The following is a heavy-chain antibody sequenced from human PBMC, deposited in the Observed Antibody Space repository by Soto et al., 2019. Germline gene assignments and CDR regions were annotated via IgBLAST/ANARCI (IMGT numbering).Heavy chain of an antibody. CDR3: ARGLSSYGSGSYYNRYYYGMDV. Sequence: SETLSLTCAVYGGSFSGYYWSWIRQPPGKGLEWIGEINHSGSTNYNPSLKSRVTISVDTSKNQFSLKLSSVTAADTAVYYCARGLSSYGSGSYYNRYYYGMDVWGQGTTVTVSS. V-gene: IGHV4-34*01. CDR2: INHSGST. D-gene: IGHD3-10*01. J-gene: IGHJ6*02. CDR1: GGSFSGYY.